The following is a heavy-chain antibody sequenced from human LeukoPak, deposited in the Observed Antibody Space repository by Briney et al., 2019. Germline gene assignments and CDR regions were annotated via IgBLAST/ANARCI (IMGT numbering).Heavy chain of an antibody. D-gene: IGHD5-18*01. Sequence: GGSLGLSCAASGFTFSSYAMHWVRQAPGKGLEWVAVISYDGSNKYYADSVKGRFTISRDNSKNTLYLQMNSLRAEDTAVYYCARDWAEVQLWLDYWGQGTLVTVSS. CDR1: GFTFSSYA. J-gene: IGHJ4*02. V-gene: IGHV3-30*04. CDR3: ARDWAEVQLWLDY. CDR2: ISYDGSNK.